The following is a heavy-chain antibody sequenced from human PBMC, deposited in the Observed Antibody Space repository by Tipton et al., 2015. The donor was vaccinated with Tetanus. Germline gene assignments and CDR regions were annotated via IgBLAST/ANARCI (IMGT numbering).Heavy chain of an antibody. D-gene: IGHD2-2*01. V-gene: IGHV4-39*07. CDR1: GGSISRSPYY. CDR3: ASHLGSCTSTSCQPFAY. CDR2: ILYSGST. J-gene: IGHJ4*02. Sequence: LRLSCTVSGGSISRSPYYWGWIRQSPGKGLEWIGSILYSGSTYYTPSLKSRVTISVDKSKSQFSLKWTSVTAADTAVYYCASHLGSCTSTSCQPFAYWGQGTLVTVSS.